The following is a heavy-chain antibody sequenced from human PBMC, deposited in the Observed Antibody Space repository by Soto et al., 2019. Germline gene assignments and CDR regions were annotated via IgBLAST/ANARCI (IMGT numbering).Heavy chain of an antibody. Sequence: QVQLVQSGAEVKRPGASVKVSCKASGYTFTTYYMHWVRQAPGQGLEWLGIINPNGGSTTYAQKSQGRVTMTSDTSTSTVYLELSSLRSEDTAVYYCARAGYCSGGTCFHGNCDYWGQGTLVTVSA. D-gene: IGHD2-15*01. CDR2: INPNGGST. J-gene: IGHJ4*02. V-gene: IGHV1-46*01. CDR3: ARAGYCSGGTCFHGNCDY. CDR1: GYTFTTYY.